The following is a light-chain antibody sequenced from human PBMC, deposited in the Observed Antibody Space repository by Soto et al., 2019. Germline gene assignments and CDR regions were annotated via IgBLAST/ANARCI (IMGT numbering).Light chain of an antibody. V-gene: IGKV3-11*01. CDR3: QQRSNWPHT. CDR2: DAS. J-gene: IGKJ5*01. Sequence: EVVMTQSPDTLSVPPGERATLSCRASQSVSSYLAWYQQKPGQAPRLLIYDASNRATGIPARFSGSGSGTDFTLTISSLEPEDFAVYYCQQRSNWPHTFGQGTRLEIK. CDR1: QSVSSY.